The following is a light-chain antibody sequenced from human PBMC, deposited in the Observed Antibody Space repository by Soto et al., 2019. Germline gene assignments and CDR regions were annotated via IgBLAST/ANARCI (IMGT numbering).Light chain of an antibody. Sequence: EIVLTQSPDTLSLSPGERATLSCRASQNVKGNSLAWYQRKPGQAARLLIFGASGRAAGIPDRFSGSGSGTDFTLTISRLEPEDFAVYFCQQDGTLPETFGQGTKLEIK. CDR1: QNVKGNS. CDR3: QQDGTLPET. V-gene: IGKV3-20*01. CDR2: GAS. J-gene: IGKJ2*01.